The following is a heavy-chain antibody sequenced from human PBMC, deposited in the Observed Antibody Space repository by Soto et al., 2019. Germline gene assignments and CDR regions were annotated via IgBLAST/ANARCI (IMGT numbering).Heavy chain of an antibody. CDR2: INHSGST. V-gene: IGHV4-34*01. CDR3: ARGTTMVRGVIPNWFDP. Sequence: SETLSLTCAVYGGSFSGYYWSWIRQPPGKGLEWIGEINHSGSTNYNPSLKSRVTISVDTSKNQFSLKLSSVTAADTAVYYCARGTTMVRGVIPNWFDPWSQGTLVTVSS. CDR1: GGSFSGYY. D-gene: IGHD3-10*01. J-gene: IGHJ5*02.